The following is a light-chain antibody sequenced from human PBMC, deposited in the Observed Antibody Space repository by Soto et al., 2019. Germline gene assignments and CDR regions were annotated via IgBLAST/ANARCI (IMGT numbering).Light chain of an antibody. J-gene: IGLJ2*01. CDR3: SSYTSSSTSVV. V-gene: IGLV2-14*01. Sequence: QSVLTQPASVSGSPGQSITISCTGTSSDVGGYNYVSWYQQHPGKAPKLMIYDATNRSSGISNRFSGSKSGNTASLTISGLQAEDEADYYCSSYTSSSTSVVFGGGTKVTVL. CDR1: SSDVGGYNY. CDR2: DAT.